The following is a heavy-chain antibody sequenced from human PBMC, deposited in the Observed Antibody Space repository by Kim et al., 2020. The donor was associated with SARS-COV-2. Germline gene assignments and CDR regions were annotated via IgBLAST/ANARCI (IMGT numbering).Heavy chain of an antibody. D-gene: IGHD3-10*01. V-gene: IGHV4-59*13. CDR2: IYYSGST. CDR1: DGSISSYY. Sequence: SETLSLTCTVSDGSISSYYWSWIRQPPGKGLEWIGYIYYSGSTSYNPSLKSRVTMSVDTSKNQFSLKLSSVTAADTAVYYCARAVSRYGSVTPRFFDYWGQGTLVTVS. CDR3: ARAVSRYGSVTPRFFDY. J-gene: IGHJ4*02.